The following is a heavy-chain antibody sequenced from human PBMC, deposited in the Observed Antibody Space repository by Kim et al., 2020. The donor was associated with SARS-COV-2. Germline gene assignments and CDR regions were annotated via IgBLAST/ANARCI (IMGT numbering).Heavy chain of an antibody. V-gene: IGHV3-9*01. J-gene: IGHJ3*01. D-gene: IGHD6-19*01. CDR1: GFTFADFA. CDR3: AKEAAVAGNALDV. Sequence: GGSLRLSCEASGFTFADFAMHWVRQSPGKGLEWVSGFSWNADTTGYAASVKGRFTISRDNAKQSLYLQMDSLRTEDTALYYCAKEAAVAGNALDVWGRGTMVIVSS. CDR2: FSWNADTT.